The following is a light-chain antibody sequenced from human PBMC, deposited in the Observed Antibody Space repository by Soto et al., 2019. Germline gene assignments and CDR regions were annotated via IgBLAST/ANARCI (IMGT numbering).Light chain of an antibody. V-gene: IGKV3-20*01. CDR2: DAS. J-gene: IGKJ1*01. CDR3: QVCGNLPPWT. Sequence: EIVLTQSPGTLSLSPGERATLSCRASQSFSSSQLAWYQQKPGQAPRLVVYDASTGATGIPDRFSGSGSGTDSALTINRLEPEDFADNLCQVCGNLPPWTFGQGTRVEIK. CDR1: QSFSSSQ.